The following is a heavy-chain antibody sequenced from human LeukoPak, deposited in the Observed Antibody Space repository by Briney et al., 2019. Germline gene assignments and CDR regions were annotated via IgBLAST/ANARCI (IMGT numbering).Heavy chain of an antibody. J-gene: IGHJ6*03. CDR2: MTSSGTTI. CDR3: ARLERYHRGHFYYYMDV. CDR1: GFTFSDYY. D-gene: IGHD1-14*01. V-gene: IGHV3-11*01. Sequence: GGSLRLSCAASGFTFSDYYMTWIRQAPGKGLEWVSYMTSSGTTIYYADSVRGRLTISRDNAKKSLYLQMNSLRAEDTAVYYCARLERYHRGHFYYYMDVWGKGTTVTVSS.